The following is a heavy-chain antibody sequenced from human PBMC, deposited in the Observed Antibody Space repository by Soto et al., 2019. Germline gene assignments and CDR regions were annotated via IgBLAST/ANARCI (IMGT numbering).Heavy chain of an antibody. J-gene: IGHJ6*02. CDR3: ARDREVVGYYYGMDV. V-gene: IGHV4-31*03. D-gene: IGHD2-15*01. CDR2: IYYSGST. Sequence: QVQLQESGPGLVKPSQTLSLTCTVSGGSISSGGYYWSWIRQHPGKGLEWIGYIYYSGSTYYNPSLKSRVTISVDTAKNQFSLKLSSVTAADTAVYYCARDREVVGYYYGMDVWGQGTTVTVSS. CDR1: GGSISSGGYY.